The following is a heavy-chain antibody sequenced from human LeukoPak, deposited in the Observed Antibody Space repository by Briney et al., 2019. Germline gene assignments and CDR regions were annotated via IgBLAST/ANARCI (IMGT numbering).Heavy chain of an antibody. CDR3: AREGSGGNWFDP. J-gene: IGHJ5*02. CDR2: IYYDGTT. Sequence: SETLSLTCSVSGASISRSSYYWVWIRQPPGKGLEWIGSIYYDGTTYYNPSLKSRVSISVDTSKNQFSLRLRSSVTAADTALYYCAREGSGGNWFDPWGQGTLVTVSS. D-gene: IGHD3-10*01. CDR1: GASISRSSYY. V-gene: IGHV4-39*07.